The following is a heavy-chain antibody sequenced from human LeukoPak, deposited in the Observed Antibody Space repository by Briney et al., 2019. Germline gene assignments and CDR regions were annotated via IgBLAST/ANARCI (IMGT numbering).Heavy chain of an antibody. CDR1: GYSFSGYY. Sequence: ASVKVSCTSSGYSFSGYYMHWVRQAPGQGLEWMGWINPISGGTNYAQKFQGRVTMTRDTSISTAYMELSRLRSGDAAVYYCARGGHCSGATCYHDYWGQGTLVTVSS. J-gene: IGHJ4*02. CDR2: INPISGGT. V-gene: IGHV1-2*02. D-gene: IGHD2-15*01. CDR3: ARGGHCSGATCYHDY.